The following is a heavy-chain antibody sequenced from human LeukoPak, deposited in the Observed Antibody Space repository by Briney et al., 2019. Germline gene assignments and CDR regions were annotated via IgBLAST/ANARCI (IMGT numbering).Heavy chain of an antibody. D-gene: IGHD4-17*01. CDR2: FYHGGST. CDR3: ARVNGDPYSFDY. Sequence: SETLSLTCTIPGYSFSSGYFWGWIRQPPGKGLEWIGSFYHGGSTYNNPSLKSRLTISVDTSKNQFSLRLRSVTAADTAIYYCARVNGDPYSFDYWGQGTLVTVSS. V-gene: IGHV4-38-2*02. J-gene: IGHJ4*02. CDR1: GYSFSSGYF.